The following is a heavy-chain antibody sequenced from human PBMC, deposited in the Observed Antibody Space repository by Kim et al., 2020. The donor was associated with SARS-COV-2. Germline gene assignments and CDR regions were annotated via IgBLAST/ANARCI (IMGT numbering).Heavy chain of an antibody. D-gene: IGHD2-21*02. V-gene: IGHV4-59*01. J-gene: IGHJ4*02. Sequence: YHPTLKSRVHISVDTSKNQFSLKLSSVTAADTAVYYCARLVVTAIYFFDHWGQGTLVTVSS. CDR3: ARLVVTAIYFFDH.